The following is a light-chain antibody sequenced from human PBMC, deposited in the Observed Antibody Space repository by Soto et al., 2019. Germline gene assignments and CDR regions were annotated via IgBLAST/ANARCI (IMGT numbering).Light chain of an antibody. J-gene: IGLJ2*01. CDR1: SGHSSYA. V-gene: IGLV4-69*01. CDR3: QTWVTGTYVV. CDR2: LNSDGSH. Sequence: QLVLTQSPSASASLGASVKLTCTLSSGHSSYALAWHQQQPEKGPRYLMKLNSDGSHSKGDGSPDRFSGSSSGAERYLTISSLQSEDEADYYCQTWVTGTYVVFGGGTKLTVL.